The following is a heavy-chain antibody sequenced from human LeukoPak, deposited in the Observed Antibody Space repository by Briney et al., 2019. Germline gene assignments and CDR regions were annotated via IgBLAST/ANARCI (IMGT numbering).Heavy chain of an antibody. Sequence: ASVKVSCKASGYTFTSYYMHWVRQAPGQGLEWMGRINPSGGSTSYAQKFQGRVNMTRDTSTSTVYMELSSLRSEDTAVYYCASLLSGTGYFDYWGQRTLVTVSS. CDR2: INPSGGST. CDR1: GYTFTSYY. J-gene: IGHJ4*02. D-gene: IGHD3-10*01. V-gene: IGHV1-46*01. CDR3: ASLLSGTGYFDY.